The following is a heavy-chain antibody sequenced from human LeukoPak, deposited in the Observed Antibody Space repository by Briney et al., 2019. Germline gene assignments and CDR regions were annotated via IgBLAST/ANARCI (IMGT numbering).Heavy chain of an antibody. CDR3: ARRADSSSWDGRDYYYYYMDV. Sequence: GESLKISCKGSGYSFTSYWIGWVRQMPGKGLEWMGIIYPGNSGTRYSPSFQGQVTISADKSISTAYLQWSSLKASDTAMYYCARRADSSSWDGRDYYYYYMDVWGKGTTVTVSS. CDR1: GYSFTSYW. CDR2: IYPGNSGT. V-gene: IGHV5-51*01. D-gene: IGHD6-13*01. J-gene: IGHJ6*03.